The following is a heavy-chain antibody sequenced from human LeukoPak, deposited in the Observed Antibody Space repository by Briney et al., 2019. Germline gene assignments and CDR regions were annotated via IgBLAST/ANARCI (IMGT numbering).Heavy chain of an antibody. CDR1: GFTFSTCA. V-gene: IGHV3-23*01. CDR2: ISGSGGAT. J-gene: IGHJ4*02. D-gene: IGHD2/OR15-2a*01. Sequence: PGGSLRLSCAASGFTFSTCAMSWVRQAPGKGLEWVSGISGSGGATYYADSVKGRFTISRDNSKTTLSLQMDSLRAEDTAVYYCAKDSAKKYDDYWGQGTLVTVSS. CDR3: AKDSAKKYDDY.